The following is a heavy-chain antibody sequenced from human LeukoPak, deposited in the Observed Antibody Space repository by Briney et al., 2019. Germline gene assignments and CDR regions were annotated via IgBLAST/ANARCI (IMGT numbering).Heavy chain of an antibody. CDR2: ISSSSSYI. CDR1: GFTFSSYS. Sequence: PGGSLRLSCAASGFTFSSYSMNWVRQAPGKGLEWVSSISSSSSYIYYADSVKGRFTISRDNSKNTLYLQMDSLRAEDTAVYYCAKDRVYNGYYYVSFDYWGQGTLVTVSS. J-gene: IGHJ4*02. V-gene: IGHV3-21*01. CDR3: AKDRVYNGYYYVSFDY. D-gene: IGHD1-26*01.